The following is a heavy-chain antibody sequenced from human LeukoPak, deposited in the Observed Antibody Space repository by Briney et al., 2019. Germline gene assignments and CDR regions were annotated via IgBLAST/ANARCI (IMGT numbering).Heavy chain of an antibody. J-gene: IGHJ3*02. CDR2: IYYSGST. D-gene: IGHD3-10*01. Sequence: SETLSLTCTVSGGSLSSSSYYWGWIRQPPGKGLEWIGSIYYSGSTYYNPSLKSRVTISVDTSKNQFSLKLSSVTAADTAVYYCARHSITMVRGVKPAPAFDIWGQGTMVTVSS. V-gene: IGHV4-39*01. CDR3: ARHSITMVRGVKPAPAFDI. CDR1: GGSLSSSSYY.